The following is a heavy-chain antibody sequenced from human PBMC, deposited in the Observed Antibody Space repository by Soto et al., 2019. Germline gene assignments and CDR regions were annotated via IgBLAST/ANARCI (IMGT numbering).Heavy chain of an antibody. CDR1: GYTFTSYD. V-gene: IGHV1-8*01. CDR2: MNPNSGNT. D-gene: IGHD6-19*01. Sequence: ASVKVSCKASGYTFTSYDINWVRQATGQGLEWMGWMNPNSGNTGYTQKFQGRITMTRNTSISTAYMELSSLRFEDTAVYYCTRNTGYNNGFDPWGQGTLVTVS. J-gene: IGHJ5*02. CDR3: TRNTGYNNGFDP.